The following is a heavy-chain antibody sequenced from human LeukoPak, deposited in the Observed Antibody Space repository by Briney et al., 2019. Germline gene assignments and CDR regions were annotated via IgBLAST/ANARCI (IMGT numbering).Heavy chain of an antibody. D-gene: IGHD1-14*01. V-gene: IGHV3-23*01. CDR3: ANYRS. J-gene: IGHJ4*02. CDR2: ISGSGSST. CDR1: GFTFSSYA. Sequence: GGSLRLSCEASGFTFSSYAMSWVRQAPGKGLEWVSGISGSGSSTHYADSVKGRFTISRDNSKSTLYLQMSSLRDEDTAVYYCANYRSWGQGTLVTVSS.